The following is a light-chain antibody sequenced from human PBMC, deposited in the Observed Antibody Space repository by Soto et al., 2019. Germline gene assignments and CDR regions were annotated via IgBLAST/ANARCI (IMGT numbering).Light chain of an antibody. V-gene: IGKV3D-7*01. CDR1: EGVGSCY. CDR2: DAS. Sequence: EIPLTQSPYSLSSSVGERATISCRASEGVGSCYVAWYQQKPGQAPRLLIYDASNRATGVPARFSGSGSGTDFTLTISSLQPEDFAAYYCQQGNNWPCTFGQGTKVDI. J-gene: IGKJ1*01. CDR3: QQGNNWPCT.